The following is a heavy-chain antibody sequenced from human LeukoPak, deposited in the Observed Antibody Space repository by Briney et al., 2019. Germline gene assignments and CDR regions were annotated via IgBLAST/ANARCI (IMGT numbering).Heavy chain of an antibody. V-gene: IGHV3-53*01. J-gene: IGHJ4*02. D-gene: IGHD1-26*01. CDR1: EFIVSSYY. Sequence: GGSLRLSCAASEFIVSSYYMSWVRQAPGKGLEWVSIIYSGGSTYYADSVKGRFTISRDNSKNTLYLQMNSLRAEDTAVYYCASSGNYYPYLLDYWGQGTLVTVSS. CDR3: ASSGNYYPYLLDY. CDR2: IYSGGST.